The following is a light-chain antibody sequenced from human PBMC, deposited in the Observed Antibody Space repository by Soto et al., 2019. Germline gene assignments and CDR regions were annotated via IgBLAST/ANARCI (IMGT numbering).Light chain of an antibody. V-gene: IGKV3-15*01. CDR2: GAS. CDR1: QNISNY. CDR3: QQYNKWPRT. Sequence: IGLTQSPATLSVSTGERATLSCRASQNISNYLIWYQQKPGQAPRLLIYGASTRATGIPARFSGSGSGTDFTLTISSLQSEDFAVYYCQQYNKWPRTFGQGTKVAIK. J-gene: IGKJ1*01.